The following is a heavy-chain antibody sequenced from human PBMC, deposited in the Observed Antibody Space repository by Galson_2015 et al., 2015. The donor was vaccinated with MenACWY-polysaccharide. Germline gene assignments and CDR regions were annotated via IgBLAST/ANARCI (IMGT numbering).Heavy chain of an antibody. CDR3: ARGIDRSTSDY. CDR2: INYSGST. Sequence: LSLTCTVSGGSISSYYWNWIRQPPGKGLEWVGYINYSGSTNHNPSLTSRVTISMDTSKNQFSLKLSSMTAADTAVYYCARGIDRSTSDYWGQGALVTVSS. J-gene: IGHJ4*02. V-gene: IGHV4-59*08. CDR1: GGSISSYY. D-gene: IGHD3-22*01.